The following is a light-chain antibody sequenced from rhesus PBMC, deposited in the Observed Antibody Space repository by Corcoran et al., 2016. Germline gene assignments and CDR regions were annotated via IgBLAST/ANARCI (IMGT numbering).Light chain of an antibody. CDR1: SSDIGTYSY. V-gene: IGLV2-32*02. CDR3: SSYAGSNTLYI. CDR2: EVI. Sequence: QAALTQPRSVSGSPGQSVTISCTGTSSDIGTYSYVSWYQQHPGTAPKLMIYEVIKRPSGFSDRFSGSKSGNTASLTISGLQAEDEADYYCSSYAGSNTLYIFGPGTRLTVL. J-gene: IGLJ1*01.